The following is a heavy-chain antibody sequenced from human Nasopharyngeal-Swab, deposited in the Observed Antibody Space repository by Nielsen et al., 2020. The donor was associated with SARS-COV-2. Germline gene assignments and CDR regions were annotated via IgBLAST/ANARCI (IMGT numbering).Heavy chain of an antibody. D-gene: IGHD3-10*01. J-gene: IGHJ6*02. CDR2: MSSSGSTI. CDR3: ARDEGARVLWFGELSTYYYYGMDV. Sequence: WIRQPPGKGLEWVSYMSSSGSTIYYADSVKGRFTISRDNAKNSLYLQMNSLRAEDTAVYYCARDEGARVLWFGELSTYYYYGMDVWGQGTTVTVSS. V-gene: IGHV3-48*03.